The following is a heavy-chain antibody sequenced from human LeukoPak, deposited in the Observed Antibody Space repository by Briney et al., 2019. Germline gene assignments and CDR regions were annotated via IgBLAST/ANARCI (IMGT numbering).Heavy chain of an antibody. CDR2: IVVGSGNT. Sequence: SVKVSCKASGFTFTSSAMQWVRQARGQRLEWIGWIVVGSGNTNYAQKFQERVTITRDMSTSTAYMELSSLRSEDTAVYYCAADLGIVATIDYYYGMDVWGQGTTVTVSS. V-gene: IGHV1-58*02. J-gene: IGHJ6*02. CDR1: GFTFTSSA. D-gene: IGHD5-12*01. CDR3: AADLGIVATIDYYYGMDV.